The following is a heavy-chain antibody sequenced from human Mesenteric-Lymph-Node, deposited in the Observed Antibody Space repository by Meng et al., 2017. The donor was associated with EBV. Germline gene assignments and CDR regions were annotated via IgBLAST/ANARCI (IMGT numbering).Heavy chain of an antibody. Sequence: RLEQLGRGWLKHAAPLCFTCTFSRGYICSRTYEWGWFRRYTGKGVEWIESIYYSGSTYYNPYLKGRVSISVETSKNQFSLRLTFVTAADTAVYYCASFNRDTRYFDYWGQGTLVTVSS. CDR2: IYYSGST. J-gene: IGHJ4*02. D-gene: IGHD5-18*01. V-gene: IGHV4-39*01. CDR1: RGYICSRTYE. CDR3: ASFNRDTRYFDY.